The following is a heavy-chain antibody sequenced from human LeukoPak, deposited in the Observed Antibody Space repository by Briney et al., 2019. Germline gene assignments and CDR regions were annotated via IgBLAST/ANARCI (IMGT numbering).Heavy chain of an antibody. V-gene: IGHV4-34*01. Sequence: PSETLCLTCAVYGGSFSAYYWSRIRQPPGKGLEWIEEINHSGSTNYNPSLKSRVTISVDTSKNQFSLKLSSVTAADTAVYYCAGGRRSTSCFGGGGMDVWGQGTTVTDSS. CDR1: GGSFSAYY. CDR3: AGGRRSTSCFGGGGMDV. J-gene: IGHJ6*02. D-gene: IGHD2-2*01. CDR2: INHSGST.